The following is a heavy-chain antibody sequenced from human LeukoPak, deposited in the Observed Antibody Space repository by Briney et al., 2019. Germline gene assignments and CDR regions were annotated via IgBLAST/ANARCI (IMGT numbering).Heavy chain of an antibody. Sequence: PGVSLRLSCAASGFTFSSYWMHWVPQAPGKGLVWVSRINSDGSSTSYADSVKGRYTISRDNAKNTVYLQKNSLRAEDTAVYFCARVSILNLGELSEAFDIWGQGTMVTVSS. CDR1: GFTFSSYW. V-gene: IGHV3-74*01. CDR3: ARVSILNLGELSEAFDI. J-gene: IGHJ3*02. D-gene: IGHD3-16*02. CDR2: INSDGSST.